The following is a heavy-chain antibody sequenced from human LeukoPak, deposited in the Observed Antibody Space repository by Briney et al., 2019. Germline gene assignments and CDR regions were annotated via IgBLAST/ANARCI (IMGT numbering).Heavy chain of an antibody. Sequence: PGGSLRLSCAASGFTFSSYWMSWIRQPAGKGLEWIGRIYTSGSTNYNPSLKSRVTMSVDTSKNQFSLKLSSVTAADTAVYYCARDHIVVVPAAIGDYYYGMDVWGQGTTVTVSS. J-gene: IGHJ6*02. V-gene: IGHV4-4*07. D-gene: IGHD2-2*02. CDR2: IYTSGST. CDR3: ARDHIVVVPAAIGDYYYGMDV. CDR1: GFTFSSYW.